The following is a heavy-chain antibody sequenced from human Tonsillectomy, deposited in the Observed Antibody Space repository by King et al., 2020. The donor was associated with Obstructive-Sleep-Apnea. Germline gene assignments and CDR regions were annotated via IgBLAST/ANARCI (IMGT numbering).Heavy chain of an antibody. CDR2: ISYDGSNK. D-gene: IGHD4-17*01. CDR1: GFTFSSYA. Sequence: VQLVESGGGVVQPGRSLRLSCAASGFTFSSYAMHWVRQAPGKGLEWVAVISYDGSNKYYADSVKGRFTISRDNSKNTLYLQMNSLRAEDTAVYYCAREKGDYGAYDAFEIWGQGTMVTVSS. V-gene: IGHV3-30*04. J-gene: IGHJ3*02. CDR3: AREKGDYGAYDAFEI.